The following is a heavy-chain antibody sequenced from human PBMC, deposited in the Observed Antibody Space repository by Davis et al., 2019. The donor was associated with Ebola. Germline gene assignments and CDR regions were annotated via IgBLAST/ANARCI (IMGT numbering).Heavy chain of an antibody. CDR1: GGSISSYY. J-gene: IGHJ5*02. D-gene: IGHD4-23*01. V-gene: IGHV4-59*01. CDR2: IYHSGST. CDR3: ARGARGVATDT. Sequence: MPSETLSLTCTVSGGSISSYYWSWIRQPPGKGLEWIGYIYHSGSTNYNPSLKSRVRISVDTSKNQFTLNLSSVTAADTAVYYCARGARGVATDTWGQGTLVTVSS.